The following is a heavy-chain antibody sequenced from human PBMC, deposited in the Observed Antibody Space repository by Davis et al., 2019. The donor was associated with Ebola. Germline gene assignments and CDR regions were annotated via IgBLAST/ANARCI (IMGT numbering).Heavy chain of an antibody. Sequence: GESLKISCAASRFIVSDKYMSWVRQAPGKGLEWVSVIYRDGRTYHADSVKGRFTISRDNSKNTVYLQMDSLRAEDTAVYYCTRHVPGDFWYFDLWGRGTLVTVSS. CDR2: IYRDGRT. V-gene: IGHV3-53*01. D-gene: IGHD4-17*01. J-gene: IGHJ2*01. CDR3: TRHVPGDFWYFDL. CDR1: RFIVSDKY.